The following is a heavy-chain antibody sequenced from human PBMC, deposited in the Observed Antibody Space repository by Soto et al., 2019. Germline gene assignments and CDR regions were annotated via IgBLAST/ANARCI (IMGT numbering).Heavy chain of an antibody. CDR3: VRSRQMESGNDYGLDV. Sequence: QVQLQESGSGLVKPSQSLSLTCTVSGVSLNTADTWWSWIRQSPGKGLEFIGYYHSGGSTYYDATFMRRVIISADTSKSQFSLKLSSVTVADTAVYFCVRSRQMESGNDYGLDVWGQGTTVTVSS. CDR1: GVSLNTADTW. V-gene: IGHV4-30-4*01. J-gene: IGHJ6*02. D-gene: IGHD1-1*01. CDR2: YHSGGST.